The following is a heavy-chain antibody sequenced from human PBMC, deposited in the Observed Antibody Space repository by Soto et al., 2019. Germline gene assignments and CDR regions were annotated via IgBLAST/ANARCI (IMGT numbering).Heavy chain of an antibody. V-gene: IGHV5-10-1*01. CDR1: GYSFAGYW. J-gene: IGHJ4*02. D-gene: IGHD3-22*01. CDR2: IDPSDSQA. Sequence: LKISCKGSGYSFAGYWITWVRQKPGKGLEWMGRIDPSDSQAYYSPSFRGHVTISVTKSITTVFLQWSSLRASDTAMYYCARQIYDSDTGPNFQYYFDSWGQGAPVTVSS. CDR3: ARQIYDSDTGPNFQYYFDS.